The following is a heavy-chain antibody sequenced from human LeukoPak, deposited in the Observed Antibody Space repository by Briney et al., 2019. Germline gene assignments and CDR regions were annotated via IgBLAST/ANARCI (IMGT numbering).Heavy chain of an antibody. J-gene: IGHJ5*01. Sequence: PSETLSLTCTVSGGSVSSGSYYWSWIRQPPGKGLEWIGYMYYSGSTNCNPSLKSQVTISVDTSKNQFSLKLSSVTAADTAVYYCAREGLVDNWFDPWGQGTLVTVSS. CDR3: AREGLVDNWFDP. D-gene: IGHD3-10*01. CDR2: MYYSGST. V-gene: IGHV4-61*01. CDR1: GGSVSSGSYY.